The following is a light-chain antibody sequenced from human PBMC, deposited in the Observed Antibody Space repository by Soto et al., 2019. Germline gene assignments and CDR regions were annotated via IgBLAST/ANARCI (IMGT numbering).Light chain of an antibody. V-gene: IGKV3D-15*01. Sequence: GERVTLSCSASQSVSSSYLTWYQQKPGQAPRLLIYGASTRANSIPARFSGSGSGTEFTLTISSLQSEDFAVYYCQQYNNWPSITFGQGTRLEIK. CDR3: QQYNNWPSIT. CDR1: QSVSSSY. J-gene: IGKJ5*01. CDR2: GAS.